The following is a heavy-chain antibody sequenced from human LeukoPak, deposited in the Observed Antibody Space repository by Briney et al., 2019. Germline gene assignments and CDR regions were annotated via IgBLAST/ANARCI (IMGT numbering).Heavy chain of an antibody. V-gene: IGHV1-2*02. CDR2: INPNSGGT. D-gene: IGHD2-15*01. CDR3: ARIRLGTLWYRLDGMDV. J-gene: IGHJ6*02. CDR1: GYTFTGYY. Sequence: GASVKVSCKASGYTFTGYYMHWVRQAPGQGLEWMGWINPNSGGTNYAQKFQGRVTMTRDTSISTAYMELSRLRSDDTAVYYCARIRLGTLWYRLDGMDVWGQGTTVTVSS.